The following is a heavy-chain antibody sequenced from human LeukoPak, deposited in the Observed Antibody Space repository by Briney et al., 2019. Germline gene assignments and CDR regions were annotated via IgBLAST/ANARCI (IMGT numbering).Heavy chain of an antibody. CDR2: ISSSSSTI. CDR3: ARDSSARRGAFDI. Sequence: GGSLRLSCAASGFTFSSYSMNWVRQAPGKGLEWVSYISSSSSTIYYADSVKGRFTISRDNAKNSLYLQMNSLRAEDTAVYYCARDSSARRGAFDIWAKGQWSPSLQ. J-gene: IGHJ3*02. V-gene: IGHV3-48*01. CDR1: GFTFSSYS. D-gene: IGHD3-10*01.